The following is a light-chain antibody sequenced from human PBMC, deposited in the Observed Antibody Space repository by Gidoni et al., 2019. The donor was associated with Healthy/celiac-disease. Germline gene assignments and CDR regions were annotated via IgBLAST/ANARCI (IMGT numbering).Light chain of an antibody. CDR1: QSISSY. V-gene: IGKV1-39*01. J-gene: IGKJ4*01. CDR3: QQSYTRLT. Sequence: DIQMTQSPSSLSASVGDRVTITCRASQSISSYLNWYQQKPGKAPKLLIYAASRLQSGVPSRFSGSGSGTDFTLTISSLQPEDFATYYCQQSYTRLTFGGGTKVEIK. CDR2: AAS.